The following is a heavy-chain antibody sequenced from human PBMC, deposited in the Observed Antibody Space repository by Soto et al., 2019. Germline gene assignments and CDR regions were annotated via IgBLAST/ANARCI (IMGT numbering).Heavy chain of an antibody. CDR2: INAGNGNT. CDR3: ARSTTVTAVFDY. Sequence: QVQLVQSGAEVKKPGASVKVSCKASGYTFTSYAMHWVRQAPGQRLEWMGWINAGNGNTKYSQKFQGRVTITRDTSASTAYMELSSLRSEDTAVYYCARSTTVTAVFDYWGQGTLVTVSS. D-gene: IGHD4-17*01. J-gene: IGHJ4*02. CDR1: GYTFTSYA. V-gene: IGHV1-3*01.